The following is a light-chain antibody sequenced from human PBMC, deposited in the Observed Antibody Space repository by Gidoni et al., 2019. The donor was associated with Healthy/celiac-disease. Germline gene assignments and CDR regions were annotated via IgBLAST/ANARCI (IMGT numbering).Light chain of an antibody. Sequence: DIQMTQSPSSLSASVGDRVTITCRDSQSISSYLNWYQQKPGKAPKLLIYAASSLQSGVPSRFSGSGSGTDFTLTISSLQPEDFATYYCQQSYSTPYSFXQXTKLEIK. CDR2: AAS. J-gene: IGKJ2*03. CDR3: QQSYSTPYS. CDR1: QSISSY. V-gene: IGKV1-39*01.